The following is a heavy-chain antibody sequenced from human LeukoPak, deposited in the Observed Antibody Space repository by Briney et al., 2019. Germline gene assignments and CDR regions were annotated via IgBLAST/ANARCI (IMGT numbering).Heavy chain of an antibody. J-gene: IGHJ4*02. CDR1: GFTFSSYA. D-gene: IGHD3-16*01. CDR2: ISYDGSNK. Sequence: GGSLRLSCAASGFTFSSYAMHWVRQAPGKGLEWVAVISYDGSNKYYADSVKGRFTISRDNSKNTLYLQMNSLRAEDTAVYYCAKDLWGASPLDYWGQGTLVTVSS. CDR3: AKDLWGASPLDY. V-gene: IGHV3-30-3*01.